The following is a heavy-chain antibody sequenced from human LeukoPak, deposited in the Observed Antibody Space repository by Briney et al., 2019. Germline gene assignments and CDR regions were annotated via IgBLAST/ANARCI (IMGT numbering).Heavy chain of an antibody. CDR1: GFTFSSYG. CDR3: AKWAYYGSGSYYDC. J-gene: IGHJ4*02. Sequence: GGSLRLSCAASGFTFSSYGMHWVRQAPGKGLEWVAVISYDGSNKYYADSVRGRFTISRDNSKNTLYLQMNSLRAGDTAVYYCAKWAYYGSGSYYDCWGQGTLVTVSS. CDR2: ISYDGSNK. D-gene: IGHD3-10*01. V-gene: IGHV3-30*18.